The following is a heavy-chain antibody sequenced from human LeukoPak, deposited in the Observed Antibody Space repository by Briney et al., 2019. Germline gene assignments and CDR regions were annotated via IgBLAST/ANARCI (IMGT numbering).Heavy chain of an antibody. CDR3: AKGEVAFDF. V-gene: IGHV3-23*01. CDR2: IGVSTDNT. Sequence: GGSLRLSCEGSAFTFRKYAMNWVRQAPGKGLEWVSAIGVSTDNTYYAGSVKGRFTISRDNTRNTLHVQMGGLRVEDAAIDYVAKGEVAFDFWGQGTMVTVSS. J-gene: IGHJ3*01. CDR1: AFTFRKYA.